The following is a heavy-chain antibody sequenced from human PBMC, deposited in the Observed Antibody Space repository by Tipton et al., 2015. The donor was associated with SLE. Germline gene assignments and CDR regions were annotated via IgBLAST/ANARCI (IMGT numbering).Heavy chain of an antibody. CDR3: ARTSQGCLDY. J-gene: IGHJ4*02. Sequence: TLSLTCTVSGGSISSYYWSWIRQPPGKGLEWIGYINYSGSTNYNPSLKSRVTISVDTSKNQFSLKLSSVTAADTAVYYCARTSQGCLDYWGQGTLVTVSS. V-gene: IGHV4-59*08. D-gene: IGHD2-15*01. CDR2: INYSGST. CDR1: GGSISSYY.